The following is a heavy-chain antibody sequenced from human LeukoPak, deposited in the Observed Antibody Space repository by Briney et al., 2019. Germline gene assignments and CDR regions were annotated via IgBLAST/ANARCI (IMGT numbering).Heavy chain of an antibody. D-gene: IGHD3-22*01. Sequence: PGGSLRLSCAASGFTFSDYYMSWIRQAPGKGLEWVSYISSSGSTIYCADSVKGRFTISRDNAKNSLYLQMNSLRAEDTAVYYCGYYDSSGYYDNDYWGQGTLVTVSS. CDR1: GFTFSDYY. CDR3: GYYDSSGYYDNDY. V-gene: IGHV3-11*01. J-gene: IGHJ4*02. CDR2: ISSSGSTI.